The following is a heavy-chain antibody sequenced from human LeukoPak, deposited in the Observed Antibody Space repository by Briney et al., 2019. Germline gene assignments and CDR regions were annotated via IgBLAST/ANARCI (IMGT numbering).Heavy chain of an antibody. D-gene: IGHD3-3*02. CDR1: GGSISSGGYY. CDR3: ARVAINNWFDP. J-gene: IGHJ5*02. CDR2: IYYSGST. V-gene: IGHV4-31*03. Sequence: SETLSLTCTVSGGSISSGGYYWSWIRQHPGKGQEWIGYIYYSGSTYYNPSLKSRVTISVDTSKNHFPLKLSSVTAADTAVYYCARVAINNWFDPWGQGTLVTVSS.